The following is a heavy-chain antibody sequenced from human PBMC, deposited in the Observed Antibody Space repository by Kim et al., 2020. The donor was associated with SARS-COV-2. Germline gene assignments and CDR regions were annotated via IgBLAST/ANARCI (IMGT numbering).Heavy chain of an antibody. D-gene: IGHD3-10*01. V-gene: IGHV4-31*02. J-gene: IGHJ5*02. Sequence: SLKSRVTISVDTSKNQFSLKLSSVTAADTAVYYCARALGFGELFDWFDPWGQGTLVTVSS. CDR3: ARALGFGELFDWFDP.